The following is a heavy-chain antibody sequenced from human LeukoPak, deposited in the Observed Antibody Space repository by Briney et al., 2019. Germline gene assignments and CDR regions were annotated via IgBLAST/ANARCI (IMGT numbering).Heavy chain of an antibody. CDR2: IINSGST. J-gene: IGHJ5*01. D-gene: IGHD4-17*01. V-gene: IGHV4-34*12. Sequence: PSETLSLTCAVYGGSFTGYYWTWIRQPPGRGLEWIGEIINSGSTLYNPSLKNRVTISVDTSKNQFSLKLTSVTAADTAIYYCASTQMRTVTTLFPSSAAPIDSWGQGSLVTVSS. CDR3: ASTQMRTVTTLFPSSAAPIDS. CDR1: GGSFTGYY.